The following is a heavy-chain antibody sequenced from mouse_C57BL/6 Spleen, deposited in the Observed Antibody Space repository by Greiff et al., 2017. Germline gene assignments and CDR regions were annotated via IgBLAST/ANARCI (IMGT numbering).Heavy chain of an antibody. V-gene: IGHV1-9*01. J-gene: IGHJ3*01. CDR3: ASAGPIYRLGAWFAY. D-gene: IGHD3-3*01. Sequence: VQLQQSGAELMKPGASVKLSCKATGYTFTGYWIEWVKQRPGHGLEWIGEILPGSGSTNYNEKFKGKATFTADTSSNTAYMQLSSLTTEDSAIYYCASAGPIYRLGAWFAYWGQGTLVTVSA. CDR2: ILPGSGST. CDR1: GYTFTGYW.